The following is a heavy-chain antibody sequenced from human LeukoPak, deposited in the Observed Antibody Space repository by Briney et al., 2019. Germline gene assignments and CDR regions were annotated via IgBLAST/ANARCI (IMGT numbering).Heavy chain of an antibody. CDR2: FFSSGTT. CDR1: GGSITSYY. D-gene: IGHD1-26*01. Sequence: SETLSLTCTVSGGSITSYYWSWIRQPPGKGLEWIGHFFSSGTTNYNPSLKSRVTMSVDTSTNQFSLNLSSMTAADSALYYCATVGSGSYRDWGQGTLVTVSS. CDR3: ATVGSGSYRD. V-gene: IGHV4-4*07. J-gene: IGHJ4*02.